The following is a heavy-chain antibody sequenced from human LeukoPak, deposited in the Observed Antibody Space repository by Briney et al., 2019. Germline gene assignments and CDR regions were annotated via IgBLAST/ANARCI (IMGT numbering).Heavy chain of an antibody. Sequence: ASVKVSCKASGYTFIDYYIHWVRQAPGQGLEFLGWISPDSGGTNYPQKFQGRVTLTRDTSISTAYMELSRLRSDDTAVYYCAREHPHFGELWNDYWGQGTPVTVSS. CDR3: AREHPHFGELWNDY. CDR2: ISPDSGGT. J-gene: IGHJ4*02. CDR1: GYTFIDYY. V-gene: IGHV1-2*02. D-gene: IGHD3-10*01.